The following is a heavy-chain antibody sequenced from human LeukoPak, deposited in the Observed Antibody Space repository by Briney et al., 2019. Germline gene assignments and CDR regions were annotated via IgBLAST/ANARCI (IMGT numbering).Heavy chain of an antibody. V-gene: IGHV5-51*01. CDR2: IYPDDSDT. Sequence: GESLKISCKGSGYTFTNYWIGWVRQMPGKGLEWMGIIYPDDSDTRYSPSFQGQVTISAGKSINTAYLQWSSLKASDTAMYYCARVRPQDGFDIWGQGTMVTVSS. CDR3: ARVRPQDGFDI. J-gene: IGHJ3*02. CDR1: GYTFTNYW.